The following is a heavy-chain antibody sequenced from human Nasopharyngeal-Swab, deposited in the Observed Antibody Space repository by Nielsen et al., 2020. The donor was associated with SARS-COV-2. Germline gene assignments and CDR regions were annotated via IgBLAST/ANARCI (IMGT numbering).Heavy chain of an antibody. Sequence: GESLKISCAASGFTFSSCGMHWVRQAPGKGLEWVASIWYDGSDKYYADSVKGRFTISRDNAKNTLYLQMNSLRSEDTAVYKCAKDGIEEGGLSAGYGLGVLGQGTTVTGSS. J-gene: IGHJ6*02. CDR3: AKDGIEEGGLSAGYGLGV. CDR1: GFTFSSCG. V-gene: IGHV3-30*02. D-gene: IGHD6-19*01. CDR2: IWYDGSDK.